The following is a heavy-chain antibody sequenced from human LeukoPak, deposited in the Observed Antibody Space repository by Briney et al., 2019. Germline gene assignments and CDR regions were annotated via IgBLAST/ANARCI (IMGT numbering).Heavy chain of an antibody. V-gene: IGHV4-39*01. Sequence: PSETLSLTCTVSGGSISSSSYYWGWIRQPPGKGLEWIGSIYYSGSTYYNPSLKSRVTISVDTSKNQFSLKLSSVTAADTAVYYCARHLYYYGSGRPNYFDYWGQGALVTVSS. CDR3: ARHLYYYGSGRPNYFDY. D-gene: IGHD3-10*01. CDR1: GGSISSSSYY. J-gene: IGHJ4*02. CDR2: IYYSGST.